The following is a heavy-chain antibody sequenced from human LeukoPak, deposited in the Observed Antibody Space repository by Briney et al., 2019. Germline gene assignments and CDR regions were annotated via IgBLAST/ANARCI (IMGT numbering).Heavy chain of an antibody. D-gene: IGHD2-2*01. CDR2: IKQDGSDK. Sequence: GGSLRLSCAASGFTFSTYWMSSVRQAPGKVLEWVANIKQDGSDKFYVDSVKGRFTISRDNAKNSMYPQMNSLRAEDTAVYYCARVLPVASRDYWGQGTLVTVSS. CDR1: GFTFSTYW. V-gene: IGHV3-7*01. CDR3: ARVLPVASRDY. J-gene: IGHJ4*02.